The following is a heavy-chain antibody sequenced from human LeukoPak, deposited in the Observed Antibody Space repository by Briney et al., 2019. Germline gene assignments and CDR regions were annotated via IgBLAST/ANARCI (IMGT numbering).Heavy chain of an antibody. V-gene: IGHV3-23*01. CDR1: GFTFSSYA. J-gene: IGHJ4*02. D-gene: IGHD6-13*01. CDR3: STSPSFGSSWYQFNY. CDR2: ISGRDGRT. Sequence: QPGGSLRLSCAASGFTFSSYAMSWVRQAPGRGLEWVSAISGRDGRTYYTDSVKGRFTISRDNSRDTLYLQMNSLRAEDTAVYYCSTSPSFGSSWYQFNYWGQGTLVTVSS.